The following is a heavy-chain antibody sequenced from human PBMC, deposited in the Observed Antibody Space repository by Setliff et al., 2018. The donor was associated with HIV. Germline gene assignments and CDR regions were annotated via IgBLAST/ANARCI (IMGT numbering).Heavy chain of an antibody. CDR3: AKRPGYGYPFHI. D-gene: IGHD5-18*01. Sequence: SETLSLTCTVSGGSINRIDYYWGWIRQSPGKGLEWIGNVYYDGTTYYNPSLKSRVTLSVDTSKNQFSLKLTSVAAADTAVYYCAKRPGYGYPFHIWGQGTMVTVSS. J-gene: IGHJ3*02. V-gene: IGHV4-39*01. CDR1: GGSINRIDYY. CDR2: VYYDGTT.